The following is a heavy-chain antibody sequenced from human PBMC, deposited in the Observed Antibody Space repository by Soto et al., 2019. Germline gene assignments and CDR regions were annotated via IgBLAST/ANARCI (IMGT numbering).Heavy chain of an antibody. V-gene: IGHV4-59*01. CDR3: AREGNLGRWLQPLDF. CDR2: IHYNGNT. Sequence: SETLSLTCTVSGDSISAYSWSWVRQPPGKGLEWIGNIHYNGNTKYNPSLKSRVSMSVDTSKNQFSLRLISVTAADTAKFFCAREGNLGRWLQPLDFWGQGTLVTVSS. D-gene: IGHD5-12*01. J-gene: IGHJ4*02. CDR1: GDSISAYS.